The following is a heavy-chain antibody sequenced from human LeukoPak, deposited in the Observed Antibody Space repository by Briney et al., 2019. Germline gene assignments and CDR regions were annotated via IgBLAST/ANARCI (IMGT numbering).Heavy chain of an antibody. J-gene: IGHJ6*03. Sequence: GGSLRLSCAASGFTFSSYWMSWVRQAPGKGLEWVANIKKDGSEKYYVDSVKGRFTISRDKAKTSLYLQMNSLRAEDTAVYYCAKAGDTAMEYYYYYYYMDVWGEGTTVTISS. CDR3: AKAGDTAMEYYYYYYYMDV. CDR2: IKKDGSEK. D-gene: IGHD5-18*01. CDR1: GFTFSSYW. V-gene: IGHV3-7*03.